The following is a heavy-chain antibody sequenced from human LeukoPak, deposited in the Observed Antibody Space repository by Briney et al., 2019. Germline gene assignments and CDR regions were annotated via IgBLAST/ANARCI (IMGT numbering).Heavy chain of an antibody. CDR2: ITSDGTST. J-gene: IGHJ4*02. D-gene: IGHD2/OR15-2a*01. Sequence: PGGSLRLSCAASGFSFSTTWMHWVRQPPGQGLVWAARITSDGTSTSYAESVKGRFTISRDNAKNTLYLQMSSLRAEDTALYYCARDWFHAIDYWGQGTLVTVSS. CDR3: ARDWFHAIDY. V-gene: IGHV3-74*03. CDR1: GFSFSTTW.